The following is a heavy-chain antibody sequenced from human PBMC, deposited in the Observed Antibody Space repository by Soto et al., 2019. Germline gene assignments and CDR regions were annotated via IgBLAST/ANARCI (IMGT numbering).Heavy chain of an antibody. CDR2: MNPNSGNT. V-gene: IGHV1-8*01. CDR1: GYTFTSYD. D-gene: IGHD4-17*01. J-gene: IGHJ4*02. Sequence: ASVKVSCKASGYTFTSYDINWVRQATGQGLEWMGWMNPNSGNTGYAQKFQGRVTMTRNTSISTAYMELSSLRSEDTAVYYCARVPSTTVVTPLNYWGQGTLVTVSS. CDR3: ARVPSTTVVTPLNY.